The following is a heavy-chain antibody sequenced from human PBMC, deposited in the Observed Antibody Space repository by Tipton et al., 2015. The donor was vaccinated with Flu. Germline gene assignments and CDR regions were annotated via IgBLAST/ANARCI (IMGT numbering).Heavy chain of an antibody. CDR3: ARGPDYYESSGIDS. Sequence: TLSLTCTVSGASISSHYWSWIRQPAGKGLEWIGRFYIIGSTKYNPSLKSRVTMSVDTSKNQFSLKLSSVTAADTAVYYCARGPDYYESSGIDSWGQGTLVTVSS. CDR1: GASISSHY. CDR2: FYIIGST. D-gene: IGHD3-22*01. V-gene: IGHV4-4*07. J-gene: IGHJ4*02.